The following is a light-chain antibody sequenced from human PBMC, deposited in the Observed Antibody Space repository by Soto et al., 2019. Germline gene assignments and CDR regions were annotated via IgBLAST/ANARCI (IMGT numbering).Light chain of an antibody. CDR1: QSISSY. CDR2: AAS. V-gene: IGKV1-39*01. Sequence: DIQMTQSPSSLSASVGDRVTITCRASQSISSYLNWYQQKPGKAPKLLIYAASSLQSGVPSRFSGSGSGTDFTLTISSLQPEDFATYYCQQSYSTPLLTFVGATKVVIK. CDR3: QQSYSTPLLT. J-gene: IGKJ4*01.